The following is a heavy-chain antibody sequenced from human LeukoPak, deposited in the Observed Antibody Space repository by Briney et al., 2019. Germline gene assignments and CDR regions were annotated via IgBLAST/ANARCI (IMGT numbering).Heavy chain of an antibody. J-gene: IGHJ3*02. CDR2: ISVYNGNT. D-gene: IGHD5-18*01. CDR3: AREYASYGSGYDAFDI. V-gene: IGHV1-18*01. CDR1: GYTFTNYA. Sequence: ASVKVSCKASGYTFTNYAMNWVRQAPGQGLEWMGGISVYNGNTKYAQKFQGRVTMTTDTSTSTAYMELRSLRSDDTAVYYCAREYASYGSGYDAFDIWGQGTMVSVSS.